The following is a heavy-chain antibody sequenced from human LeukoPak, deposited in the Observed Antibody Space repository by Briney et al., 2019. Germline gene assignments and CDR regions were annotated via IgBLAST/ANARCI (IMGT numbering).Heavy chain of an antibody. CDR1: GDSVSSNSAA. CDR2: TYYRYKWYS. CDR3: ARSDYGDSSFDY. Sequence: KSSQTLSLTCAISGDSVSSNSAAWNWIRQSPSRGLEWLGRTYYRYKWYSDYAVSVKSRITFNPETSRNQFSLQLKSVTPEDTAVYYCARSDYGDSSFDYWGQGTLVTVSS. V-gene: IGHV6-1*01. J-gene: IGHJ4*02. D-gene: IGHD4-17*01.